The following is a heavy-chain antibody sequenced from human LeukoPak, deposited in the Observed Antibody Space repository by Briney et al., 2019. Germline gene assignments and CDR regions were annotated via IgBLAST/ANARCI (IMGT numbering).Heavy chain of an antibody. CDR2: INHSGST. J-gene: IGHJ4*02. V-gene: IGHV4-34*01. CDR3: ARAEYYYGSGSYLGIDY. D-gene: IGHD3-10*01. CDR1: GGSFSGYY. Sequence: PSETLSLTCAVYGGSFSGYYWRWIRQPPRKGLEWIGEINHSGSTNYNPSLNSRVTISVDTSKNQFSLKLSSVTAADTAVYYCARAEYYYGSGSYLGIDYWGQGTLVTVSS.